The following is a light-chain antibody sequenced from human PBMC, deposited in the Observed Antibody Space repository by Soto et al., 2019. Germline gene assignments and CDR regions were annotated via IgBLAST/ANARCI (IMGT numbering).Light chain of an antibody. CDR1: QSVSSY. V-gene: IGKV3-11*01. CDR2: DAS. Sequence: DIVLTQSPATLSLSPGDRATLSCRASQSVSSYFAWYQQKPGHAPRLLIYDASSRATGIPARFSGSGSGTDFTLTISSLEPEDFAVYYCQQRSDWPLTFGPGTKVEIK. J-gene: IGKJ1*01. CDR3: QQRSDWPLT.